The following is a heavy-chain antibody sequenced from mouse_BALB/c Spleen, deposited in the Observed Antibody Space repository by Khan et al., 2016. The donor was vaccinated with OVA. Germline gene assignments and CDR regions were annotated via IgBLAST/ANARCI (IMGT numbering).Heavy chain of an antibody. CDR2: ISYSGST. CDR1: GYSITSDYA. V-gene: IGHV3-2*02. Sequence: VQLKESGPGLVKPSQSLSLTCTVTGYSITSDYAWNWIRQFPGNKLEWMGYISYSGSTNYNPALKSRISITRDTSKNQFFLQLNSVTTEDTATYYCARDGSRYNYAMDCGGQGTSVTVSS. J-gene: IGHJ4*01. CDR3: ARDGSRYNYAMDC. D-gene: IGHD2-3*01.